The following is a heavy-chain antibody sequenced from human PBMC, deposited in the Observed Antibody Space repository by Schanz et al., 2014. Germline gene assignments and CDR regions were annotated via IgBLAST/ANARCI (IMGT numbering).Heavy chain of an antibody. V-gene: IGHV3-30*04. D-gene: IGHD6-13*01. CDR1: AFTFTTYA. CDR3: ARAQEHNTDYTSSRLFDY. J-gene: IGHJ4*02. CDR2: ISYDGSHK. Sequence: QVQLVESGGVVVRPGRSLRLSCAASAFTFTTYALHWVRQAPGKGLEWVAVISYDGSHKYYADSVKGRFTVSRDNSRNTLYLQMNSLRAEDTAVYYCARAQEHNTDYTSSRLFDYWGQGTLVTVSS.